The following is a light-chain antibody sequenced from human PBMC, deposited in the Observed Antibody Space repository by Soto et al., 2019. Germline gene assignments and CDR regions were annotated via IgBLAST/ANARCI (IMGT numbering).Light chain of an antibody. CDR1: ISDVGGYNY. CDR2: DVS. V-gene: IGLV2-11*01. J-gene: IGLJ1*01. Sequence: QSALTQPRSVSGSPGQSVTISCTGTISDVGGYNYVSWYQQHPGKAPKLMIYDVSKRPSGVPDRFSGSKSGNTASLTISGLQAEDEADYYCCSYAGSYTFPVFGTGTKVNVL. CDR3: CSYAGSYTFPV.